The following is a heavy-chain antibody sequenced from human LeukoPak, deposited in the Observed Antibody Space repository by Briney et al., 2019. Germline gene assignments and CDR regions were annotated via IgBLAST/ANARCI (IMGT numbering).Heavy chain of an antibody. CDR3: AKGAQLWLRGRIY. CDR1: GFTFSSYA. V-gene: IGHV3-23*01. Sequence: GSLRLSCAASGFTFSSYAMSWDRQAPGKGLEWVSAISGSGGSTYHADSVKGRFTISRDNSKNTLYLQMNSLRAEDTAVYYCAKGAQLWLRGRIYWGQGHLVTVSS. CDR2: ISGSGGST. D-gene: IGHD5-18*01. J-gene: IGHJ4*02.